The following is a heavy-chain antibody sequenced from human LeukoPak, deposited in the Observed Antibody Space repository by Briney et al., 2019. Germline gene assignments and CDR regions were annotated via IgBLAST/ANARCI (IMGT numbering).Heavy chain of an antibody. Sequence: PGGSLRLSCAASGFTFSSYAMHWVRQAPGKGLEWVAVISYDGSNKYYADSVKGRFTISRDNSKNTLYLQMNSLRAEDTAVYYCARSIAAAGTLGNFDYWGQGTLVTVSS. CDR3: ARSIAAAGTLGNFDY. CDR1: GFTFSSYA. J-gene: IGHJ4*02. V-gene: IGHV3-30-3*01. D-gene: IGHD6-13*01. CDR2: ISYDGSNK.